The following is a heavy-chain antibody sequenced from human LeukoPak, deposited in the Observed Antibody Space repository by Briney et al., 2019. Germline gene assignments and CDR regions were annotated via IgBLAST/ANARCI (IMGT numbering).Heavy chain of an antibody. CDR1: GYTFTSYG. D-gene: IGHD6-19*01. J-gene: IGHJ3*02. V-gene: IGHV1-18*01. CDR2: ISAYNGNT. Sequence: ASVMVSCKASGYTFTSYGISWVRQAPGQGLEWMGWISAYNGNTNYAQKLQGRVTMTTDTSTSTAYMELRSLRSEDTAVYYCARPEQWLATRGAFDIWGQGTMVTVSS. CDR3: ARPEQWLATRGAFDI.